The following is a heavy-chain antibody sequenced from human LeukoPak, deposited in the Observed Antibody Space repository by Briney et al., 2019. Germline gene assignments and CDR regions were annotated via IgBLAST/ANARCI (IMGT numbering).Heavy chain of an antibody. Sequence: PSETLSLTCTVSGGSISSGGYYWSWIRQHPGKGLEWIGYIYHSGSTYYNPSLKSRVTISVDRSKNQFSLKLSSVTAADTAVYYCARGYDSSGYYPYYFDYWGQGTLVTVSS. CDR3: ARGYDSSGYYPYYFDY. D-gene: IGHD3-22*01. CDR1: GGSISSGGYY. V-gene: IGHV4-30-2*01. J-gene: IGHJ4*02. CDR2: IYHSGST.